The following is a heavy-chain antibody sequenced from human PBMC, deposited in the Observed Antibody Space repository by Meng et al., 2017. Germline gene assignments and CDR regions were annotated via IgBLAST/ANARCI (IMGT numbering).Heavy chain of an antibody. J-gene: IGHJ5*02. V-gene: IGHV3-21*01. D-gene: IGHD6-19*01. CDR3: ARVISGWSYNWFDP. Sequence: EGQLWELGGGLGKPGGSLGLSREAPGLTLSSYSMNWVRQAPGKGLEWVSSISSSSSYIYYAASVKGRFTISRDNAKNSLYLQMNSLRAEDTAVYYCARVISGWSYNWFDPWGQGTLVTVSS. CDR2: ISSSSSYI. CDR1: GLTLSSYS.